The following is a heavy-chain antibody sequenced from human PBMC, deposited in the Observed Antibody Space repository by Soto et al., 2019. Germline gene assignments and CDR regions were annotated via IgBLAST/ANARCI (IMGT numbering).Heavy chain of an antibody. D-gene: IGHD3-16*02. CDR1: GYTLTELS. CDR3: ASSRGI. CDR2: FDPEDGET. J-gene: IGHJ3*02. Sequence: GASVKVSCKVSGYTLTELSMHWVRQAPGKGLEWMGGFDPEDGETIYAQKFQGRVTITRDTSASTACMELSSLRSEDTAVYYCASSRGIWGQGTMVTVSS. V-gene: IGHV1-24*01.